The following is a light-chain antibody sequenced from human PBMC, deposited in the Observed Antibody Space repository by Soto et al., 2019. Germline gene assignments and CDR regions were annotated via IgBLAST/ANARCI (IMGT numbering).Light chain of an antibody. CDR2: GNG. CDR1: SSNIGAGYD. CDR3: QSYDRSLSASL. J-gene: IGLJ2*01. Sequence: QAVVTQPPSVSGAPGQRVTISCTGSSSNIGAGYDVHWYQQFPGTAPKLLIYGNGNRPSGVPDRFSGSKSGTSASLAITGLQAEDEADYYCQSYDRSLSASLFGGGTKLTVL. V-gene: IGLV1-40*01.